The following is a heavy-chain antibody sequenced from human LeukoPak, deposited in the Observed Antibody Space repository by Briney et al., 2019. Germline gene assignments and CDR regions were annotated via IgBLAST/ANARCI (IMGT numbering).Heavy chain of an antibody. Sequence: PGGSLRLSCAASGFTFSSYAMSWVRQAPGKGLEWVSAISGSGGSTYYADSVKGRFTISRDNSKNTLYLQMNSLRAEDTAVYYCTTDRRAYSNYLKWGQGTLVTVSS. D-gene: IGHD4-11*01. J-gene: IGHJ4*02. V-gene: IGHV3-23*01. CDR1: GFTFSSYA. CDR2: ISGSGGST. CDR3: TTDRRAYSNYLK.